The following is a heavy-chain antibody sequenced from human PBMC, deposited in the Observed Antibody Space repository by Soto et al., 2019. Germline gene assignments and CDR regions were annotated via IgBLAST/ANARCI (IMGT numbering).Heavy chain of an antibody. V-gene: IGHV3-21*01. CDR3: TRVLIAAAGRGPDY. J-gene: IGHJ4*02. CDR1: GFTFSSYT. D-gene: IGHD6-13*01. Sequence: KPGWSLRLSCAAAGFTFSSYTLSWVRQAPGKGLEWVSSISSTTSYIFYADSVKGRFTVSRDNAKSSLYLQMDSLRAEDTAVYYCTRVLIAAAGRGPDYWGEGTLVTASS. CDR2: ISSTTSYI.